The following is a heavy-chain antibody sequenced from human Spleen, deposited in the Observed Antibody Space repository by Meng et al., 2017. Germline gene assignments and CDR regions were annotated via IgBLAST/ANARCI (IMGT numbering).Heavy chain of an antibody. V-gene: IGHV5-51*01. CDR1: GYIFTNYW. D-gene: IGHD1-7*01. CDR2: IYPADSDA. J-gene: IGHJ5*02. Sequence: GGSLRLSCKGSGYIFTNYWIAWVRQMPGKGLERMGIIYPADSDARYSQSFQGQVTISADKSLSTDYLQCISLKASDTAIYYCAIASITGTRLFDPWGQGTLVTVSS. CDR3: AIASITGTRLFDP.